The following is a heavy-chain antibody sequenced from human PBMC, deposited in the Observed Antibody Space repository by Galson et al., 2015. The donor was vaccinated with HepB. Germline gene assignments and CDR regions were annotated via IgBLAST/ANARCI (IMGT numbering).Heavy chain of an antibody. J-gene: IGHJ4*02. Sequence: PALVKPTQTLTLTCTLSGFSLKTSGLAVGWIRQPPGKALEWLALIYWDDDKRFSPSLKSRLTITTDTSKNQVVLVMTNMEPVDTGTYYCARRSDHRYFDFWGQGALVTVSS. CDR2: IYWDDDK. D-gene: IGHD1-14*01. V-gene: IGHV2-5*02. CDR1: GFSLKTSGLA. CDR3: ARRSDHRYFDF.